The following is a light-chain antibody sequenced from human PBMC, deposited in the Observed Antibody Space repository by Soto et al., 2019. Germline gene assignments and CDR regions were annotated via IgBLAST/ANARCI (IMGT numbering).Light chain of an antibody. CDR3: LHDYGYPRT. V-gene: IGKV1-6*01. CDR2: SAS. J-gene: IGKJ1*01. CDR1: QAIGDD. Sequence: AIQMTQSPSSLSASVGDRVIITCRASQAIGDDLGSYHQQPGKAPNLLLYSASTFQSGVPSRFSGGGSGADFTLTIRSLQPEDSATYYCLHDYGYPRTFGQGTKVDIK.